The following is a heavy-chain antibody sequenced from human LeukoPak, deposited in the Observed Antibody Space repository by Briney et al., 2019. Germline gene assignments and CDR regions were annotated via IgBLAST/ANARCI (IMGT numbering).Heavy chain of an antibody. CDR1: GYTFTSYY. D-gene: IGHD6-13*01. CDR3: ARDNEYSSSGGPSYYFDY. V-gene: IGHV1-46*01. CDR2: INPSGGST. J-gene: IGHJ4*02. Sequence: ASVTVSCTASGYTFTSYYMHWVRQAPGQGLEWMGIINPSGGSTSYAQKFQGRVTMTRDTSTSTVYMELSSLRSEDTAVYYCARDNEYSSSGGPSYYFDYWGQGTLVTVSS.